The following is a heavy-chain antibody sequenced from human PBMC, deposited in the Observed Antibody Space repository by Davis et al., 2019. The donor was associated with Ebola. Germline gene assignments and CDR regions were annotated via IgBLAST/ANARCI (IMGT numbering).Heavy chain of an antibody. CDR2: IKSKTDGGTT. Sequence: PGGSLRLSCAASGFTFSNAWMNWVRQAPGKGLEWVGRIKSKTDGGTTDYAAPVKGRFTISRDDSKNTLYLQMNSLKTEDTAVYYCVLGYYDSSGYLPFDYWGQGTLVTVSS. CDR3: VLGYYDSSGYLPFDY. J-gene: IGHJ4*02. CDR1: GFTFSNAW. V-gene: IGHV3-15*07. D-gene: IGHD3-22*01.